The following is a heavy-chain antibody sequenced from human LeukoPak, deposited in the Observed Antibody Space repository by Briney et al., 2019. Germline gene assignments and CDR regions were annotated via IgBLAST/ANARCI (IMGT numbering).Heavy chain of an antibody. Sequence: GESLRLSCAASGFTFSSYGIHWVRQAPGKGLEWISVLYSGGTTYYADSVKGRFSISRDNSNNTLYLQMNSLRAEDTAVYYCARVNRGAYDSWGQGTLVTVSS. V-gene: IGHV3-53*01. J-gene: IGHJ5*02. CDR1: GFTFSSYG. D-gene: IGHD5-12*01. CDR3: ARVNRGAYDS. CDR2: LYSGGTT.